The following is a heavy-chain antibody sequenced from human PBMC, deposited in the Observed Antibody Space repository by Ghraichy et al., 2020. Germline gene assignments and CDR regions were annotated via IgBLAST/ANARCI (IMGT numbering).Heavy chain of an antibody. CDR3: AREDSSSSGFDY. CDR1: GFTFSSYA. Sequence: GGSLRLSCAASGFTFSSYAMHWVRQAPGKGLEWVAVISYDGSNKYYADSVKGRFIISRDNSKNTLYLQMNSLRAEDTAVYYCAREDSSSSGFDYWGQGTLVTVSS. J-gene: IGHJ4*02. V-gene: IGHV3-30*04. D-gene: IGHD6-6*01. CDR2: ISYDGSNK.